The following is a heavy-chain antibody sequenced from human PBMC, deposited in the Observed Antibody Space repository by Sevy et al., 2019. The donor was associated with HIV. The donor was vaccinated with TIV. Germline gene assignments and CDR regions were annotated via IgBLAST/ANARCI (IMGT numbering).Heavy chain of an antibody. CDR3: AKNPGGDDGSSPIDY. CDR1: GFTFSSNT. CDR2: ISSRSTYI. V-gene: IGHV3-21*01. D-gene: IGHD3-10*01. Sequence: GGSLRLSCAASGFTFSSNTMNWVRQAPGKGLEWVSSISSRSTYIYYTDSVKGRFITSRDDAKNSLYLDMHSLRVEDTAVYYCAKNPGGDDGSSPIDYWGQGTLVTVSS. J-gene: IGHJ4*02.